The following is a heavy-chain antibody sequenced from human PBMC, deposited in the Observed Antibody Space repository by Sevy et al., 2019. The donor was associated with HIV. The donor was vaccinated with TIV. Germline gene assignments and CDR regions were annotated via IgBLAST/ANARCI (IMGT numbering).Heavy chain of an antibody. CDR3: AREKDIVVVVAATLRHYYYGMDV. CDR1: GFTFSSYS. Sequence: GGSLRLSCAASGFTFSSYSMNWVRQAPGKGLEWVSSISSSSSYIYYADSVKGRFTISRDNAKNSLYLQMNSPRAEDTAVYYCAREKDIVVVVAATLRHYYYGMDVWGQGTTVTVSS. V-gene: IGHV3-21*01. J-gene: IGHJ6*02. D-gene: IGHD2-15*01. CDR2: ISSSSSYI.